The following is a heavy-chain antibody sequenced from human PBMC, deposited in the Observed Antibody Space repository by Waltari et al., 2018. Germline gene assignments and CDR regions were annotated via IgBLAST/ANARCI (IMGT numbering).Heavy chain of an antibody. Sequence: CVSQARREGLEWGANIKKDGSEKGYVGSVKGRFTSTRDNAKNALYLQMNSLSADDTAVYYCARDPRWLVGEYYFDNWSQGTLVTVSS. D-gene: IGHD6-19*01. CDR3: ARDPRWLVGEYYFDN. J-gene: IGHJ4*02. V-gene: IGHV3-7*01. CDR2: IKKDGSEK.